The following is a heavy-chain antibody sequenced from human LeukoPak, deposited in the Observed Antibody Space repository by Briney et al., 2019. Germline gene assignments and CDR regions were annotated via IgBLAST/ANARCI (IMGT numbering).Heavy chain of an antibody. J-gene: IGHJ4*02. CDR3: ARARVTWIWTLGDY. CDR1: GYTFTGDY. V-gene: IGHV1-2*02. Sequence: ASVKVSCKASGYTFTGDYLHWVRQAPGQGPEWMGWINPNTGGTNYAQKFQDRVTMTRDTSNNTAYMELSRLRSDGTAVYYCARARVTWIWTLGDYWGQGTLVTVSS. CDR2: INPNTGGT. D-gene: IGHD5-12*01.